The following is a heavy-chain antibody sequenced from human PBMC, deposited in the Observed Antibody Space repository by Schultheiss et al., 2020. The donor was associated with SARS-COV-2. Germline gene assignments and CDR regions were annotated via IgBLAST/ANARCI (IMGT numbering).Heavy chain of an antibody. CDR3: ARHPSDWIDP. Sequence: LRLSCTVSGGSISSGGYYWSWIRQHPGKGLEWIGYIYYSGSTNYNPSLKSRVTMSVDTSKNQFSLKLSSVTAADTAVYYCARHPSDWIDPWGQGTLVTVSS. CDR2: IYYSGST. J-gene: IGHJ5*02. CDR1: GGSISSGGYY. V-gene: IGHV4-31*03.